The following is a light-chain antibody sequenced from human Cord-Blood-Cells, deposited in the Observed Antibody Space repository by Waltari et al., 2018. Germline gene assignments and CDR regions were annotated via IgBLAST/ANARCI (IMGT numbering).Light chain of an antibody. J-gene: IGKJ1*01. V-gene: IGKV1-39*01. CDR3: QQSYSTWT. Sequence: DIQMTQSPSSLSASVGDRVTITCRESQSISSYLNWYQQKPGKAPKLLIYAASSLQRGVPSRCSGSGSGTDFTLPISSLQTEDFATYYCQQSYSTWTFGQGTKVEIK. CDR2: AAS. CDR1: QSISSY.